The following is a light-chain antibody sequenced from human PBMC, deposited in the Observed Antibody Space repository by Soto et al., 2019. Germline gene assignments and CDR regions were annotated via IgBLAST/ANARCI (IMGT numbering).Light chain of an antibody. V-gene: IGLV1-44*01. CDR1: SSNIGSNT. J-gene: IGLJ1*01. Sequence: QSVLTQPPSASGTPGQRVTISCSGSSSNIGSNTVNWYQQLPGTAPKLLIYSNNQRPSGVPDRFSGSKSGTSASLAISGLQSEDEADYYCAAWDDSLNGPYVFGTGTKLPVL. CDR3: AAWDDSLNGPYV. CDR2: SNN.